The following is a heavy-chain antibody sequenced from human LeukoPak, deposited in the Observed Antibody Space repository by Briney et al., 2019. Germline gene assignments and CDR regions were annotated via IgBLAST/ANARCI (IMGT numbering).Heavy chain of an antibody. J-gene: IGHJ6*03. CDR2: MNPNSGNT. V-gene: IGHV1-8*02. CDR3: ARDRRSHSMDV. D-gene: IGHD3-10*01. Sequence: GASVKVSCKASGYTFTGYYMHWVRQATGQGLEWMGWMNPNSGNTGYAQKFQGRVTMTRNTSISTAYMELSSLRSEDTAVYYCARDRRSHSMDVWGKGTTVTVSS. CDR1: GYTFTGYY.